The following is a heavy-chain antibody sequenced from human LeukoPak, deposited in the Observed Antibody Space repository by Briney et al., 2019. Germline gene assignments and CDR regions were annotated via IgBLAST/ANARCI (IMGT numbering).Heavy chain of an antibody. CDR1: GGSIGSYY. CDR2: IYYSGST. J-gene: IGHJ5*02. D-gene: IGHD2-15*01. Sequence: SETLSLTCTVSGGSIGSYYWSWIRQPPGKGLEWIGYIYYSGSTNYNPSLKSRVTISVDTSKNQFSLELSSVTAADTAVYYCARDSAWSWFDPWGQGTLVTVSS. CDR3: ARDSAWSWFDP. V-gene: IGHV4-59*01.